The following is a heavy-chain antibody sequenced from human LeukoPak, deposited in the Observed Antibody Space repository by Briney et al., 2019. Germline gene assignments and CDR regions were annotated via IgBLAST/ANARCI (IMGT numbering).Heavy chain of an antibody. V-gene: IGHV4-38-2*01. J-gene: IGHJ5*02. D-gene: IGHD3-3*01. CDR1: GGSFSGYY. CDR3: ARVFGYDFWSGYSNNWFDP. CDR2: IYHSGST. Sequence: PSETLSLTCAVYGGSFSGYYWGWIRQPPGKGLEWIGSIYHSGSTYYNPSLKSRVTISVDTSKNQFSLKLSSVTAADTAVYYCARVFGYDFWSGYSNNWFDPWGQGTLVTVSS.